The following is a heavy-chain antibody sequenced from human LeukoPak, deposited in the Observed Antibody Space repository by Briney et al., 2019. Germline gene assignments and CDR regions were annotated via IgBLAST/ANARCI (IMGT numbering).Heavy chain of an antibody. CDR1: GFTFGSYA. V-gene: IGHV3-23*01. D-gene: IGHD6-19*01. CDR2: ISSGASTT. J-gene: IGHJ4*02. Sequence: GGSLRLSCAASGFTFGSYAMSWVRQAPGKGLEWVSSISSGASTTYYADSVKGRFTISRDNSKNTLYLQMNSLRAEDTAAYYCAKGGSGWSRDYFDYWGQGTLVTVSS. CDR3: AKGGSGWSRDYFDY.